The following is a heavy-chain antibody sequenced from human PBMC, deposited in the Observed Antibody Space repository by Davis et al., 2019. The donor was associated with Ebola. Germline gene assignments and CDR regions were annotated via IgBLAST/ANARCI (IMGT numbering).Heavy chain of an antibody. Sequence: GSLRLSCAASGFTFSSYSMNWVRQAPGKGLEWIGYVYYNGGTNYNPSLKSRVSISMDTSKNQFSLKLSSVTAADTAVYYCARMGLSSGYYFFDYWGQGTLVTVSS. V-gene: IGHV4-59*01. D-gene: IGHD3-22*01. J-gene: IGHJ4*02. CDR1: GFTFSSYS. CDR2: VYYNGGT. CDR3: ARMGLSSGYYFFDY.